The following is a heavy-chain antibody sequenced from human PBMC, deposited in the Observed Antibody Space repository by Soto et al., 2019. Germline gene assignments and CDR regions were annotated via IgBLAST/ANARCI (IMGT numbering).Heavy chain of an antibody. D-gene: IGHD2-15*01. Sequence: HPGGSLRLSCAASGFTFINYYMSWVRQAPGKGLEWVANIRQDGGETWYVDSVKGRFTISRDNAKNSLSLQMNSLRAEDTAVYYCARGDCIGGTCYYSLWSHCGQGTLVSVSS. J-gene: IGHJ4*02. CDR1: GFTFINYY. CDR3: ARGDCIGGTCYYSLWSH. V-gene: IGHV3-7*03. CDR2: IRQDGGET.